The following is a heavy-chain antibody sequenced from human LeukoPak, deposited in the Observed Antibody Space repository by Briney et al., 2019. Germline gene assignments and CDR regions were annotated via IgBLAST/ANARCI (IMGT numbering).Heavy chain of an antibody. D-gene: IGHD3-10*01. Sequence: GESLKISCKGSGYSSTSYWIGWVRQMPGKGLEWMGIIYPGDSDTRYSPSFQGQVTISADKSISTAYLQWSSLKASDTAMYYCARRGYYYGSGRDTSYYYYYMDVWGKGTTVTVSS. CDR3: ARRGYYYGSGRDTSYYYYYMDV. V-gene: IGHV5-51*01. J-gene: IGHJ6*03. CDR2: IYPGDSDT. CDR1: GYSSTSYW.